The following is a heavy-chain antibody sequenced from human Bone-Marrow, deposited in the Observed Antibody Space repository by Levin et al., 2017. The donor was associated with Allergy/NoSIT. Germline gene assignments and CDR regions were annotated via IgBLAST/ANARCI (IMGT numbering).Heavy chain of an antibody. Sequence: GESLKISCAASGFTFRDYYMSWIRQAPGKGLEWISYISVSSSTEYYADSVEGRFTISRDDARDSLYLQMNSLRVEDTAIYYCASHIVTGTTADAFGVWGQGTVVTVSS. V-gene: IGHV3-11*01. D-gene: IGHD1-20*01. CDR1: GFTFRDYY. CDR2: ISVSSSTE. CDR3: ASHIVTGTTADAFGV. J-gene: IGHJ3*01.